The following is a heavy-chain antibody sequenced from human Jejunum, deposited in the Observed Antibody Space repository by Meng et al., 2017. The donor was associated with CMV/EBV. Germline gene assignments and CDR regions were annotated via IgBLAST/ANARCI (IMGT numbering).Heavy chain of an antibody. D-gene: IGHD5-24*01. CDR2: INTNTGNP. V-gene: IGHV7-4-1*02. CDR3: ARDSPLDGYSLLDY. Sequence: QVPLVQSGSGLKKPGASLKVSCKASGYTFTRYPMNWGRQAPGQGLEWMGWINTNTGNPTYAQGFTGRFVFSLDTSVSTAYLQINSLRADDTAVYYCARDSPLDGYSLLDYWGQGTLVTVSS. J-gene: IGHJ4*02. CDR1: GYTFTRYP.